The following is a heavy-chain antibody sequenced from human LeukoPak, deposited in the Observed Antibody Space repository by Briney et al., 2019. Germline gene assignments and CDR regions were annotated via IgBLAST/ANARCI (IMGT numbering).Heavy chain of an antibody. J-gene: IGHJ3*02. V-gene: IGHV3-9*01. CDR1: GFTFHDSA. CDR2: ISWNSITI. D-gene: IGHD3-10*01. Sequence: PGRSLRLSCAASGFTFHDSAMHWVRQPPGKGLEWVSGISWNSITIIYADSVRGRFTISRDNAKNSLYLQVNSLRAEDTALYYCVRRGQVGAFDIWGQGTMVTISS. CDR3: VRRGQVGAFDI.